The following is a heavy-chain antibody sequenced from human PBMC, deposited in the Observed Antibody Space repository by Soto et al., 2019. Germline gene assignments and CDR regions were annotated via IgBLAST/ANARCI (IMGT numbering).Heavy chain of an antibody. CDR2: IGTAGDT. V-gene: IGHV3-13*01. Sequence: QLGGSLRLSCAASGFTFSSYDMHWVRQATGKGLEWVSAIGTAGDTYYPGSVKGRFTISRENAKNSLYLQMNSLRAGDTAVYYCARDGGQQLDYGMDVWGQGTTVTVSS. J-gene: IGHJ6*02. D-gene: IGHD6-13*01. CDR1: GFTFSSYD. CDR3: ARDGGQQLDYGMDV.